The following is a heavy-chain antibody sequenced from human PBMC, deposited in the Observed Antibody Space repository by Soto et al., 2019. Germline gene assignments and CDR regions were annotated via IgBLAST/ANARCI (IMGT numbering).Heavy chain of an antibody. Sequence: GGSLRLSCAASGFNFNIYGMHWVRQAPGKGLEWVALIWYDGTNKNYADSVKGRFSISRDNSKNTVYLQMNSLRAEDTAVYYCARDSVAAYDASNLGSKFAYWGLGTLVTVSS. D-gene: IGHD3-22*01. V-gene: IGHV3-33*01. CDR2: IWYDGTNK. J-gene: IGHJ4*02. CDR3: ARDSVAAYDASNLGSKFAY. CDR1: GFNFNIYG.